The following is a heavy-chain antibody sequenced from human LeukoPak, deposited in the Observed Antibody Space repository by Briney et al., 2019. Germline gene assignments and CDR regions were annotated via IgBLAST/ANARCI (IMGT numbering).Heavy chain of an antibody. CDR1: GYTLTGYY. Sequence: ASVKVSCKASGYTLTGYYMHWVRQAPGQGLEWMGGINPNSGGTNYAQKFQGRVTMTRDTSISTAYMELSRLRSDDTAVYYCARILPIAVAGILGYWGQGTLVTVSS. J-gene: IGHJ4*02. CDR3: ARILPIAVAGILGY. D-gene: IGHD6-19*01. CDR2: INPNSGGT. V-gene: IGHV1-2*02.